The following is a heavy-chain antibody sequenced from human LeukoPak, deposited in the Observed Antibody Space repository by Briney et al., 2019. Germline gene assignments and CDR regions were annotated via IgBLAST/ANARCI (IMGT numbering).Heavy chain of an antibody. CDR1: GFTFSSYA. V-gene: IGHV3-30-3*01. CDR3: ARGWDIVVVVAVHNFDY. CDR2: ISYDGSNK. J-gene: IGHJ4*02. Sequence: QTGGSLRLSCAASGFTFSSYAMHWVRQAPGKGLEWVAVISYDGSNKYYADSVKGRFTISRDNSKNTLYLQMNSLRAEDTAVYYCARGWDIVVVVAVHNFDYWGQGTLVTVSS. D-gene: IGHD2-15*01.